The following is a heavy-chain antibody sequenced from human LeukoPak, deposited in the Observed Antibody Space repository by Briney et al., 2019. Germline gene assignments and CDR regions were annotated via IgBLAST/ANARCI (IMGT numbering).Heavy chain of an antibody. V-gene: IGHV3-33*01. D-gene: IGHD3-22*01. CDR2: IWYDGSNK. CDR1: GFTFSSYG. CDR3: ARDPYYYDSSGYYFDY. Sequence: GGSLRLSCAASGFTFSSYGMHWVRQAPGKGLEWVAVIWYDGSNKYYADSVKGRFTISSDNSKNTLYLQMNSLRAEDTAVYYCARDPYYYDSSGYYFDYWGQGTLVTVSS. J-gene: IGHJ4*02.